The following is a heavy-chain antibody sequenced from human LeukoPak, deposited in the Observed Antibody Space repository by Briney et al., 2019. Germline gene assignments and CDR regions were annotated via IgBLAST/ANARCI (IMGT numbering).Heavy chain of an antibody. D-gene: IGHD5-24*01. V-gene: IGHV1-18*01. CDR3: ARALRERYYYYYMDV. CDR1: GYTFTSYG. Sequence: ASVRVSCKASGYTFTSYGISWVRQAPGQGLEWMGWISAYNGNTNYAQKFQGRVTITADESTSTAYMELSSLRSEDTAVYYCARALRERYYYYYMDVWGKGTTVTVSS. CDR2: ISAYNGNT. J-gene: IGHJ6*03.